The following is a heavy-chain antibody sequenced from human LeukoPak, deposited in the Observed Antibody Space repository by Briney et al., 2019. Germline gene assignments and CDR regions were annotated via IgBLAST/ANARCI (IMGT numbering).Heavy chain of an antibody. CDR2: IYTSGST. D-gene: IGHD5-24*01. CDR1: GGSISSGSYY. J-gene: IGHJ4*02. V-gene: IGHV4-61*02. Sequence: KSSETLSLTCTVSGGSISSGSYYWSWIRQPAGKGLEWIGRIYTSGSTNYNPSLKSRVTISVDTSKNQFSLKLSSVTTADTAVYYCARATADGYNSYYFDYWGQGTLVTVSS. CDR3: ARATADGYNSYYFDY.